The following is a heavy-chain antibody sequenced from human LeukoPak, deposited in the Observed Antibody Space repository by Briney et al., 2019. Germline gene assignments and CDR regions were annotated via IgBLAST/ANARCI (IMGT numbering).Heavy chain of an antibody. V-gene: IGHV3-7*03. CDR2: IKQDGSEK. CDR3: ARGLLRYFDWLSNLFDH. D-gene: IGHD3-9*01. CDR1: GFTFSSYW. Sequence: GGSLRLSCAASGFTFSSYWMSWVRQAPGKGLEWVANIKQDGSEKYYVDSVKGRFTISRDNAKNSLYLQMNSLRAEDTAVYYCARGLLRYFDWLSNLFDHWGQGTLVTVSS. J-gene: IGHJ4*02.